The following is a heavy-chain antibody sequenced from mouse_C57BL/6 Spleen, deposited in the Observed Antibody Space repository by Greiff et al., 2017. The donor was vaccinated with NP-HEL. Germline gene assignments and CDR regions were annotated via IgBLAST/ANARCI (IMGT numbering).Heavy chain of an antibody. J-gene: IGHJ4*01. Sequence: VQLQESGAELVKPGASVKISCKASGYAFSSYWMNWVKQRPGKGLEWIGQIYPGDGDTNYNGKFKGKATLTADKSSSTAYMQLSSLTSEDSAVYFCASLPSTVVEAMDYWGQGTSVTVSS. CDR1: GYAFSSYW. D-gene: IGHD1-1*01. V-gene: IGHV1-80*01. CDR2: IYPGDGDT. CDR3: ASLPSTVVEAMDY.